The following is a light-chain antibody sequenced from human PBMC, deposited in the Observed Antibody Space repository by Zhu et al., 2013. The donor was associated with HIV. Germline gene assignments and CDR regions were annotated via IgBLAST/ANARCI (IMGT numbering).Light chain of an antibody. Sequence: EIVLTQSPGTLSLSPGERATLSCRASQSVSSSYLAWYQQKPGQAPRLLIYGASSRATGIPDRFSGSGSGTDFTLTISRLEPEDFAVYYCQQYGSSQYSFGQETKLEIK. CDR2: GAS. CDR3: QQYGSSQYS. V-gene: IGKV3-20*01. J-gene: IGKJ2*03. CDR1: QSVSSSY.